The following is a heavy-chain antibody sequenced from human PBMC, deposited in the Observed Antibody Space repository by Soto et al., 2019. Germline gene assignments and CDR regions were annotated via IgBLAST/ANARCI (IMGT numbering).Heavy chain of an antibody. D-gene: IGHD3-22*01. Sequence: QVQLQESGPGLVKPSETLSLTCAVSGDSISSYYCMWIRQPPGKGLESIGYLYYGRSANYNPSLKIRVPLSVATSTTQCSLTLSSMTAADAAVYYCAVRSMAVVPEYWGQGTLVTVSS. V-gene: IGHV4-59*01. J-gene: IGHJ4*02. CDR1: GDSISSYY. CDR3: AVRSMAVVPEY. CDR2: LYYGRSA.